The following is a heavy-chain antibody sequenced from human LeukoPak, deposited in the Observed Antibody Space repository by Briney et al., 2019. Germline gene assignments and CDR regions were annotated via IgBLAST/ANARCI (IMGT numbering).Heavy chain of an antibody. CDR3: ARGVRYFDWLLSSWFDP. J-gene: IGHJ5*02. D-gene: IGHD3-9*01. Sequence: PSETLSLTCAVYGGSFSGYCWSWIRQPPGKGLEWLGEINHSGSTNYNPSLKSRVTISVDTSKNQFSLKLSSVTAADTAVYYCARGVRYFDWLLSSWFDPWGQGTLVTVSS. CDR2: INHSGST. V-gene: IGHV4-34*01. CDR1: GGSFSGYC.